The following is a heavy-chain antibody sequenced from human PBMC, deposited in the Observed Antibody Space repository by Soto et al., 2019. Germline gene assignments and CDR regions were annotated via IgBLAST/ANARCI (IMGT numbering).Heavy chain of an antibody. CDR3: TRIYCTNTSCFINGIDV. V-gene: IGHV4-38-2*01. CDR2: ISHSGDT. J-gene: IGHJ6*02. Sequence: SETLSLTCAVSGYVITNGYHWGWIRQPPGKELEWIGTISHSGDTYYNPSLKSRVTISIDTAKNHLSLILSSVTAADTATYYCTRIYCTNTSCFINGIDVSGQGPTVTVYS. D-gene: IGHD2-2*01. CDR1: GYVITNGYH.